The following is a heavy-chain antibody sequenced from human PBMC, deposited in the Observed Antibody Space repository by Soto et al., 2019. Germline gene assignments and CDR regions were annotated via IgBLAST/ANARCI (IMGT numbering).Heavy chain of an antibody. CDR1: GFSLSNTRMG. CDR3: TRIEKGSATYT. J-gene: IGHJ5*02. CDR2: IFSNDEK. D-gene: IGHD3-10*01. Sequence: QVTLKESGPVLVKPTETLTLTCTVSGFSLSNTRMGVSWIRQPPGKALEWLAHIFSNDEKSYSTSLKSRLTISKDTSKSQVVRSITNMDPVDTATYYCTRIEKGSATYTWGQGTLVTVSS. V-gene: IGHV2-26*01.